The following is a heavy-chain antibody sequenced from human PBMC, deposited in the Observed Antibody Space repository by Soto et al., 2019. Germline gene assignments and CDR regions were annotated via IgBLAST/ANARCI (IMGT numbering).Heavy chain of an antibody. V-gene: IGHV1-69*01. CDR3: ARVTYCSSTSCQSWFDP. J-gene: IGHJ5*02. CDR2: IIPIFGTA. D-gene: IGHD2-2*01. CDR1: GGTFSSYA. Sequence: QVQLVQSGAEVKKPGSSVKVSCKASGGTFSSYAISWVRQAPGQGLEWMGGIIPIFGTANYAQKFQGRVTITADESTSTAYMELSSLRSEDTAVYYCARVTYCSSTSCQSWFDPWGQGTLVTVSS.